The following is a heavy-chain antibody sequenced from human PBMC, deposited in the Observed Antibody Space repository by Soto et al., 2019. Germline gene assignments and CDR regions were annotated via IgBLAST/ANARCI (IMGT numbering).Heavy chain of an antibody. CDR3: ARSPYTTGYHYGMDV. CDR1: GFIFSLYG. D-gene: IGHD3-9*01. V-gene: IGHV3-33*01. Sequence: PGGYLSLSFAASGFIFSLYGMQWVLQAPFKVLEWVAVIWYDGSNKYYADSLKGRFNISRDNSKNKLYLHMNSLRAEDTAVYYCARSPYTTGYHYGMDVWGQGTTVTATS. CDR2: IWYDGSNK. J-gene: IGHJ6*02.